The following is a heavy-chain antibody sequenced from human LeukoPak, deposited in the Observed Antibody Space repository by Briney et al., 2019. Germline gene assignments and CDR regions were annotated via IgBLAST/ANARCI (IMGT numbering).Heavy chain of an antibody. CDR1: GFTLSAYW. J-gene: IGHJ3*02. V-gene: IGHV3-74*01. D-gene: IGHD3-16*01. CDR3: ARGGFMHALDI. CDR2: INNDGSDT. Sequence: GGSLRLSCAASGFTLSAYWMYWVRQAPGRGPVWDAFINNDGSDTNYADSVKGRFTISRDNAENTLYLQMNSLRVEDTAVYYCARGGFMHALDIWGQGIKVTVSS.